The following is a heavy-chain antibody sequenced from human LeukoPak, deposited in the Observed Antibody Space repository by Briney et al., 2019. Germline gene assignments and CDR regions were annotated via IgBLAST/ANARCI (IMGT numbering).Heavy chain of an antibody. CDR2: ISAYNGNT. D-gene: IGHD3-9*01. Sequence: ASVKVSCKASGYTFTSYGISWVRQAPGQGLEWMGWISAYNGNTNYAQKLQGRVTMTTDTSTSTAYMELRSLRSDDTAVYYCARALHYDILTHRYYCYYYMDVWGKGTTVTISS. V-gene: IGHV1-18*01. CDR1: GYTFTSYG. J-gene: IGHJ6*03. CDR3: ARALHYDILTHRYYCYYYMDV.